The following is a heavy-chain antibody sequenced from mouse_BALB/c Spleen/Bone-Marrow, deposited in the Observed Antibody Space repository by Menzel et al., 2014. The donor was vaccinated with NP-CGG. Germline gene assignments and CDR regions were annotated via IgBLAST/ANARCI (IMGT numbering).Heavy chain of an antibody. CDR1: GFTFSSYG. V-gene: IGHV5-6-3*01. CDR2: INNNGGST. D-gene: IGHD1-1*01. J-gene: IGHJ1*01. CDR3: ARVYGWYFDV. Sequence: DVMLVESGGGLVQPGGSLKLSCVASGFTFSSYGMSWVRQTPDKRLELVATINNNGGSTYYPDSVKGQFNISRDNAKNTLYLQMSSLKSEDTAMYYCARVYGWYFDVWGAGTTVTVSS.